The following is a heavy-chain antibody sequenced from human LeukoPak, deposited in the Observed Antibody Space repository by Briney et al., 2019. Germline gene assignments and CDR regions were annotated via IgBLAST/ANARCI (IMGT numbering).Heavy chain of an antibody. Sequence: GGSLRLSCAASGFIFDDYGMSWVRQGPGKGLEWVSGINWNDGSTGYADSVKGRFTISRDNAKNSLYLQMNSLRAEDTALYHCARNSGGTYYGDSDYWGQGTLVTVSS. CDR1: GFIFDDYG. CDR2: INWNDGST. J-gene: IGHJ4*02. V-gene: IGHV3-20*01. CDR3: ARNSGGTYYGDSDY. D-gene: IGHD1-26*01.